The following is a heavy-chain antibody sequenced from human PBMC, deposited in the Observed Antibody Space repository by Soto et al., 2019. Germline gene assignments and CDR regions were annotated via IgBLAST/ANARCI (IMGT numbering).Heavy chain of an antibody. CDR1: GGSISSGDYY. D-gene: IGHD6-19*01. Sequence: GGSISSGDYYWSWIRQPPGKGREWIGYSYYSGSTYYNPSLKSRVTISVDTSKNQFSLKLSSVTAADTAVYYCARDLRLVRHWFDPWGQGTLVTVSS. J-gene: IGHJ5*02. CDR3: ARDLRLVRHWFDP. CDR2: SYYSGST. V-gene: IGHV4-30-4*01.